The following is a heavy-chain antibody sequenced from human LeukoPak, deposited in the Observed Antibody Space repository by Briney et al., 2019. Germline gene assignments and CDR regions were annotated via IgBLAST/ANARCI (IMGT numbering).Heavy chain of an antibody. D-gene: IGHD1-20*01. CDR1: GFTFSSYA. CDR2: ISGSGGST. J-gene: IGHJ6*03. CDR3: AKVASFNWNPSRYYYYMDV. Sequence: GGSLRLSCAASGFTFSSYAMSWVRQAPGKGLGWVSAISGSGGSTYYADSVKGRFTISRDNSKNTLYLQMNSLRAEDTAVYYCAKVASFNWNPSRYYYYMDVWGKGTTVTVSS. V-gene: IGHV3-23*01.